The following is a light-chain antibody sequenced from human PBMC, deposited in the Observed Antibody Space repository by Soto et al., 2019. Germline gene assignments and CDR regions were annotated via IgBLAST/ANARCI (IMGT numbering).Light chain of an antibody. J-gene: IGKJ1*01. CDR2: DAS. CDR3: LLDFSYFWA. Sequence: DIQMTQSPSTLSASVGDRVTITCRASQSISSWLAWYQQKLGRAPRLLIYDASSLESGVPSRFSGSGYGTEFTLTISSLQPDDFATYYCLLDFSYFWAFGQGTKVDIK. CDR1: QSISSW. V-gene: IGKV1-5*01.